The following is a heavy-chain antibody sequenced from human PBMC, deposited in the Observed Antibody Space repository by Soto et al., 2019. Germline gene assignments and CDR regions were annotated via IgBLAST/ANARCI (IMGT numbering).Heavy chain of an antibody. V-gene: IGHV3-48*03. J-gene: IGHJ6*02. CDR2: ISSSGSTT. CDR1: GFTFSSYE. D-gene: IGHD3-22*01. Sequence: GGSLRLSCAASGFTFSSYEMNWVRQAPGKGLEWVSYISSSGSTTYYADSVKGRFTTSRDNAKNSLYLQMNSLRAEDTAVYYCARDYYDSSGYGYYYYYGMDVWGQGTTVTVSS. CDR3: ARDYYDSSGYGYYYYYGMDV.